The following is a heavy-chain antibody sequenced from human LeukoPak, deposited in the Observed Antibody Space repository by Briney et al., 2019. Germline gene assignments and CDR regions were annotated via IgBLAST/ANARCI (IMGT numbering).Heavy chain of an antibody. V-gene: IGHV3-23*01. Sequence: PGGFLRLSCAASGFTFSSYAMTWVRQAPGKGLEWVSGISASASGGITYYADSVKGRFTISRDNSKNTLYLQMNSLRAEDTAVYYCAKDLPGSSSPEYFQHWGQGTLVTVSS. D-gene: IGHD6-13*01. J-gene: IGHJ1*01. CDR2: ISASASGGIT. CDR1: GFTFSSYA. CDR3: AKDLPGSSSPEYFQH.